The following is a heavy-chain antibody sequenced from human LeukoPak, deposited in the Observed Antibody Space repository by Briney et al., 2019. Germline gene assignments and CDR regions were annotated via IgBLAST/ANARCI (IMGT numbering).Heavy chain of an antibody. Sequence: PGGSLRLSCAASGFTFSSYAMSWVRQAPGKGLEWDSAISGSGGSTYYADSVKGRFTISRDNSKNTLYLQMNSLRAEDTAVYYCAKDWGYSYGETYWGQGTLVTVSS. CDR2: ISGSGGST. CDR1: GFTFSSYA. D-gene: IGHD5-18*01. V-gene: IGHV3-23*01. J-gene: IGHJ4*02. CDR3: AKDWGYSYGETY.